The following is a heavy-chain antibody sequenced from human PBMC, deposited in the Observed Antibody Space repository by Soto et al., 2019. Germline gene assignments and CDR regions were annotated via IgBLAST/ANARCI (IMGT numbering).Heavy chain of an antibody. CDR2: ISVDNGNT. Sequence: QIHLVQSGAEVKMPGASVKVSCMASGYIFSDYGISWVRQAPGQGLEWMGWISVDNGNTNIAQKFQGRVSMTTDTSPSTAYMELRSLRSDDTAVYYCARYLPFGSGTYFNYFDYWGQGTLVTVSS. D-gene: IGHD3-10*01. V-gene: IGHV1-18*01. CDR1: GYIFSDYG. CDR3: ARYLPFGSGTYFNYFDY. J-gene: IGHJ4*02.